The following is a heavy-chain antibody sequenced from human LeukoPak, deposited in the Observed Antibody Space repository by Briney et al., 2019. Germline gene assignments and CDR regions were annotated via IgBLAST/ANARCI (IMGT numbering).Heavy chain of an antibody. Sequence: GGSLRLSCVVSGFAFSDHSMNWVRQAPGKGLEWVSSISGSNSYTYYRDSVKGRFTISRDNANNSLYLQMSSLRAEDTAIYYCARGFSSGTYSPTYYGMDVWGQGTTVTVSS. J-gene: IGHJ6*02. D-gene: IGHD3-10*01. V-gene: IGHV3-21*01. CDR2: ISGSNSYT. CDR3: ARGFSSGTYSPTYYGMDV. CDR1: GFAFSDHS.